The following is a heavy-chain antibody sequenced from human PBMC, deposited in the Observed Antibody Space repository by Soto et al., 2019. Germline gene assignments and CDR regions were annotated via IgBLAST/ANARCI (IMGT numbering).Heavy chain of an antibody. CDR3: ARGDYYYYMDV. Sequence: QVQLVQSGAEVKKPGSSVKVSCRASGGTFSSYTISWVRQAPGQGLEWMGRIIPILGIANYAQKFQGRVTITADKSTSTAYMELSSLRSEDTAVYYCARGDYYYYMDVWGKGTTVTVSS. V-gene: IGHV1-69*02. CDR1: GGTFSSYT. J-gene: IGHJ6*03. CDR2: IIPILGIA.